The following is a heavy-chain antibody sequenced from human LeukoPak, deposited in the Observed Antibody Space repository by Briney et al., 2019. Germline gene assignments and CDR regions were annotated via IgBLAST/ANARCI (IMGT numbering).Heavy chain of an antibody. J-gene: IGHJ4*02. V-gene: IGHV3-48*03. CDR2: ISTSGSSI. Sequence: GGSLRLSCAASGFTFSSYEMNWVRQAPGKGLEWVSYISTSGSSIYYADSVKGRFTISRDNPKNSLYLQMNSLRAEDTAVYYCARADKQWLTRIGIDYWGQGTLVTVSS. CDR1: GFTFSSYE. CDR3: ARADKQWLTRIGIDY. D-gene: IGHD6-19*01.